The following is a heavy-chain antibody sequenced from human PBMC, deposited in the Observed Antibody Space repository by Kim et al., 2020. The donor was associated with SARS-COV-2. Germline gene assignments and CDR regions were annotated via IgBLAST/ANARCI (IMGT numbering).Heavy chain of an antibody. D-gene: IGHD3-22*01. CDR2: IYYSGST. CDR3: ARCPYGSSGYYLGADAFDI. V-gene: IGHV4-59*13. CDR1: GGSISSYY. Sequence: SETLSLTCTVSGGSISSYYWSWIRQPPGKGLEWIGYIYYSGSTNYNPSLKSRVTISVDTSKNQFSLKLSSVTAADTAVYYCARCPYGSSGYYLGADAFDIWGQGTMVTVSS. J-gene: IGHJ3*02.